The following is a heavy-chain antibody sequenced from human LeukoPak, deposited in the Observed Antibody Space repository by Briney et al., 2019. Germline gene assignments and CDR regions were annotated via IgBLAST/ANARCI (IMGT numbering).Heavy chain of an antibody. CDR3: AKDLEQQLVLDWFDP. J-gene: IGHJ5*02. CDR1: GFTFSSYG. V-gene: IGHV3-30*02. D-gene: IGHD6-13*01. CDR2: IRYDGSNK. Sequence: GGSLRLSCAASGFTFSSYGMHWVRQAPGKGLEWVAFIRYDGSNKYYADSVKGRFTISRDNPKNTLYLQMNSLRAEDTAVYYCAKDLEQQLVLDWFDPWGQGTLVTVSS.